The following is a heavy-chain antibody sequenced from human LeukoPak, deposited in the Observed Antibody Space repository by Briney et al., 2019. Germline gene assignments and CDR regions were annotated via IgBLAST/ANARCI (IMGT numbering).Heavy chain of an antibody. V-gene: IGHV3-33*01. CDR2: IWYDGSNK. Sequence: GGSRRLSCAAAGFTFSSYGMHWVRQAPGKGREWVAVIWYDGSNKYYADSVKGRFTISRDNFKNTLYLQMNSLRAEDTAAYYCARDPSYDFWSGYLNYYYYGMDVWGQGTTVTVSS. CDR3: ARDPSYDFWSGYLNYYYYGMDV. CDR1: GFTFSSYG. J-gene: IGHJ6*02. D-gene: IGHD3-3*01.